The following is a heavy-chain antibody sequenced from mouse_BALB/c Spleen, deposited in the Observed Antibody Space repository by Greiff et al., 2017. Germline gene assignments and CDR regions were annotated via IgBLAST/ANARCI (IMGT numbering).Heavy chain of an antibody. V-gene: IGHV1-52*01. D-gene: IGHD4-1*01. CDR1: GFNIKDYY. CDR3: ALTGTKDLYYAMDY. CDR2: IDPSDSET. J-gene: IGHJ4*01. Sequence: QVQLQQSGAELVRPGALVKLSCKASGFNIKDYYMHWVKQRPGQGLEWIGMIDPSDSETHYNQMFKDKATLTVDKSSSTAYMQLSSLTSEDSAVYYSALTGTKDLYYAMDYWGQGTSVTVSS.